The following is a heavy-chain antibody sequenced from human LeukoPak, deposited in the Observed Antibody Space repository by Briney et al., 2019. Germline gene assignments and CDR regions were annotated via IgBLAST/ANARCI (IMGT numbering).Heavy chain of an antibody. CDR3: AKGPTPTIFGVVISHTPRWYFDL. D-gene: IGHD3-3*01. CDR2: ISGSGGST. J-gene: IGHJ2*01. V-gene: IGHV3-23*01. CDR1: GFTFSSYA. Sequence: GGSLRLSCAASGFTFSSYAMSWVRQAPGKGLEWVSAISGSGGSTYYADSVKGRFTISRDNSKNTLYLQMNSLRAEDTAVYYCAKGPTPTIFGVVISHTPRWYFDLWGRGTLVTVSS.